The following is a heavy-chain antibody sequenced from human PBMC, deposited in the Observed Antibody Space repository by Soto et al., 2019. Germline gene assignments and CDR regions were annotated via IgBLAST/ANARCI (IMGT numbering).Heavy chain of an antibody. D-gene: IGHD6-13*01. Sequence: QVQLVQSGAEVKKPGASVKVSCKASGYTFTSYYMHWVRQAPGQGLEWMGIINPSGGSTSYAHKFQGRVTMTRDTSTSTVYMELSSLRSEDTAVYYCARDRDIAAAGTRKWFDPWGQGTLVTVSS. V-gene: IGHV1-46*01. CDR3: ARDRDIAAAGTRKWFDP. J-gene: IGHJ5*02. CDR1: GYTFTSYY. CDR2: INPSGGST.